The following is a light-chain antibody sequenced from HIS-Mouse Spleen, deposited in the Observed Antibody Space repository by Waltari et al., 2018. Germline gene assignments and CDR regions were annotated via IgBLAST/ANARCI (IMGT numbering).Light chain of an antibody. J-gene: IGLJ3*02. Sequence: QSALTQPASVSGSPGQSITISCTGTSSDVGSYNLVSWSQQTPGKAPKLMIYEGSKRPSGVSNRFSGSKSCNTASLTISGLQAEDEADYYCCSYAGSSTWVFGGGTKLTVL. CDR1: SSDVGSYNL. CDR3: CSYAGSSTWV. V-gene: IGLV2-23*01. CDR2: EGS.